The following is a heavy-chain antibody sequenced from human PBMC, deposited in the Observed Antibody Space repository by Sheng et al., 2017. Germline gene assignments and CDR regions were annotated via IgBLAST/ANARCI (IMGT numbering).Heavy chain of an antibody. CDR3: ATRRVASYSSLYNWFDP. J-gene: IGHJ5*02. D-gene: IGHD6-6*01. CDR2: INHSGST. CDR1: GGSFSGYY. Sequence: QVQLQQWGAGLLKPSETLSLTCAVYGGSFSGYYWSWIRQPPGKGLEWIGEINHSGSTNYNPSLKSRVTISVDTSKNQFSLKLSSVTAADTAVYYCATRRVASYSSLYNWFDPLGPGNPGHRLL. V-gene: IGHV4-34*01.